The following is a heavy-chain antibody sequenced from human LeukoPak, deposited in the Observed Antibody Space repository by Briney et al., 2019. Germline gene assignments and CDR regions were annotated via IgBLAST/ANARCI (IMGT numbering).Heavy chain of an antibody. CDR2: VYKSGST. Sequence: SEPVSLTCTVSGRSISSYYWSWIRQPPGKGLEWIGYVYKSGSTSYNPSLKSRVTISVDTSNNQFSLKLNSVTAADTAVYYFARGYYSASGRSPDVSNYFDSWGQGTPVTVSS. CDR3: ARGYYSASGRSPDVSNYFDS. D-gene: IGHD3-10*01. V-gene: IGHV4-59*01. CDR1: GRSISSYY. J-gene: IGHJ4*02.